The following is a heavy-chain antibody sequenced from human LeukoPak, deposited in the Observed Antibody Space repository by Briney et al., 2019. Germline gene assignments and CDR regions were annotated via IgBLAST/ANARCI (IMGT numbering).Heavy chain of an antibody. V-gene: IGHV4-39*01. CDR1: VGSISSSSYY. CDR3: ARLGGASYYYYMDV. J-gene: IGHJ6*03. CDR2: IYYSGST. Sequence: PSETLSLTCTVSVGSISSSSYYWGWIRQPPGKGLEWIGSIYYSGSTYYNPSLKSRVTISVDTSKNQFSLKLSSVTAADTAVYYCARLGGASYYYYMDVWGKGTTVTVSS.